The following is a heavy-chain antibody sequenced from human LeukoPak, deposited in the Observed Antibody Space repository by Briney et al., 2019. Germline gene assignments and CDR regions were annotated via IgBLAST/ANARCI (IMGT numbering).Heavy chain of an antibody. Sequence: GASVKVSCKASGYIFTSFDINWVRQATGQGLEWMGWLNPNSGNTGYAQKFQGRVTMTRNTSISTAYMELSSLRSEDTAVYYCARDSRRGYDSSGYNFDYWGQGTLVTVSS. D-gene: IGHD3-22*01. CDR1: GYIFTSFD. J-gene: IGHJ4*02. CDR2: LNPNSGNT. CDR3: ARDSRRGYDSSGYNFDY. V-gene: IGHV1-8*01.